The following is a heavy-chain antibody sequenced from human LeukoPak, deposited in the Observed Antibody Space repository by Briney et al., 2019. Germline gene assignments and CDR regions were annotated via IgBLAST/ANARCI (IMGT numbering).Heavy chain of an antibody. V-gene: IGHV1-8*03. Sequence: ASVKVSCKASGYTFTSYDINWLRQATGQGLEWMGWMNPNSGNTGYAQKFQGRVTITRNTSISTAYMELSSLRSEDTAVYYCARGKWGRKSPSYYYYMDVWGKGTTVTVSS. CDR1: GYTFTSYD. D-gene: IGHD7-27*01. J-gene: IGHJ6*03. CDR2: MNPNSGNT. CDR3: ARGKWGRKSPSYYYYMDV.